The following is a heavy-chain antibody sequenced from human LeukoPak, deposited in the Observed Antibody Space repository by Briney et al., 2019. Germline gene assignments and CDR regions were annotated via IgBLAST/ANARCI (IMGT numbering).Heavy chain of an antibody. D-gene: IGHD3-22*01. CDR2: ISGSGGST. CDR1: GFTFSSYA. CDR3: AKDLPGVFTTSKTCFDY. J-gene: IGHJ4*02. V-gene: IGHV3-23*01. Sequence: PGGSLRLSCAASGFTFSSYAMSWVRQAPGKGLEWVSAISGSGGSTYYADSVKGRFTISRDNSKNTLYLQMNSLRAEDTAVYYCAKDLPGVFTTSKTCFDYWGQGTLVTVSS.